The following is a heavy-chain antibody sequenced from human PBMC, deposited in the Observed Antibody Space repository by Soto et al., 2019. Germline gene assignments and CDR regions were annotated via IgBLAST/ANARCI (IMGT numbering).Heavy chain of an antibody. CDR1: GYSFTSYW. D-gene: IGHD3-3*01. CDR2: IDPSDSYT. V-gene: IGHV5-10-1*01. CDR3: AKGEHDFWSGYYTDYYYDMDV. Sequence: GESLKISCKGSGYSFTSYWISWVRQMPGKGLEWMGRIDPSDSYTNYSPSFQGRVTISADKSISTAYLQWSSLKASDTAMYYCAKGEHDFWSGYYTDYYYDMDVWGQGTTVTVSS. J-gene: IGHJ6*02.